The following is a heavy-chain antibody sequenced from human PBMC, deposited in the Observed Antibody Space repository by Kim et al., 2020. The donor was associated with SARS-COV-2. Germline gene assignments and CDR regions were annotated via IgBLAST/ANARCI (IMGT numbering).Heavy chain of an antibody. Sequence: GGSLRLSCAASGFTFSSYSMNWVRQAPGKGLEWVSSISSSSSYIYYADSVKGRFTISRDNAKNSLYLQMNSLRAEDTAVYYCARGQGTLYYYGMDVWGQGTTVTVSS. CDR2: ISSSSSYI. CDR1: GFTFSSYS. CDR3: ARGQGTLYYYGMDV. D-gene: IGHD1-1*01. V-gene: IGHV3-21*01. J-gene: IGHJ6*02.